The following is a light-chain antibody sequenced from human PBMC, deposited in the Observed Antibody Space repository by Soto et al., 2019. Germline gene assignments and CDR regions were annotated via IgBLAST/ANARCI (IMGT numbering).Light chain of an antibody. CDR3: SSYTSSNTLV. Sequence: QSALTQPASVSGSPGQSITISCIGTSSDVGGSNYVSWYQQHPGKAPKLMIYDVSNRPSGVSNRFSGSKPGNTASLTISGLQAEDEADYYCSSYTSSNTLVFGGGTKLTVL. J-gene: IGLJ2*01. CDR1: SSDVGGSNY. CDR2: DVS. V-gene: IGLV2-14*01.